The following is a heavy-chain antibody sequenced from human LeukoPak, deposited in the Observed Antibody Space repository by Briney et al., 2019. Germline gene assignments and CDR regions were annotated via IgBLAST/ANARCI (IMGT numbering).Heavy chain of an antibody. CDR3: TTGITMVRGVIHLIDY. D-gene: IGHD3-10*01. V-gene: IGHV3-15*01. CDR2: IKSKTDGGTT. Sequence: GGSLRLSCAASGFTFSNAWMSWVRQAPGKGLEWVGRIKSKTDGGTTDYAAPVKGRFTISRDDAKNTLYLQMNSLKTENTAVYYCTTGITMVRGVIHLIDYWGQGTLVTVSS. CDR1: GFTFSNAW. J-gene: IGHJ4*02.